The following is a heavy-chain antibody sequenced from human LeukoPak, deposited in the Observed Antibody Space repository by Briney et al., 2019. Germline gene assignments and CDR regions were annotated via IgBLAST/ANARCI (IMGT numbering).Heavy chain of an antibody. J-gene: IGHJ6*02. CDR1: GFTFSNAW. CDR3: TSRAGYYEEDGMDV. CDR2: IKSKTDGGTT. D-gene: IGHD3-9*01. V-gene: IGHV3-15*01. Sequence: PGGSLRLSCAASGFTFSNAWMSWVRQAPGKGLEWVGRIKSKTDGGTTDYAAPVKGRFTISRDDSENTLYLQMNSLKTEDTAVYYCTSRAGYYEEDGMDVWGQGTTVTVSS.